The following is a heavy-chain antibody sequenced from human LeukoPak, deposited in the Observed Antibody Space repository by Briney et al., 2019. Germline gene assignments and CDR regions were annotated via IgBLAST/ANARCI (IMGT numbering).Heavy chain of an antibody. D-gene: IGHD3-16*01. V-gene: IGHV6-1*01. CDR2: TYYRSKWYN. CDR1: GDSVSGSPAV. CDR3: ARSVRDYDRGSKRQGAFDI. Sequence: SQTLSLTCAISGDSVSGSPAVWNWIRQSPSRGLEWLGRTYYRSKWYNDYAVSVKSRITINPDTSKNQFSLQLNSVTPEDTAVYYCARSVRDYDRGSKRQGAFDIWGQGTMVTVSS. J-gene: IGHJ3*02.